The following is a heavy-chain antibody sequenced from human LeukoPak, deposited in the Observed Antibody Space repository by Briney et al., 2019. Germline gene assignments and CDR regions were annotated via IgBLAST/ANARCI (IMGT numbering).Heavy chain of an antibody. CDR2: IKQDGSEK. CDR3: ARDSGSYSPYFDY. J-gene: IGHJ4*02. V-gene: IGHV3-7*01. CDR1: GFTFSSYW. Sequence: GGSLRLSCAASGFTFSSYWMSWVRQAPGKGLEWVANIKQDGSEKYYVDSVKGRFTISRDNAKNSLYLQMNSPRAEDTAVYYCARDSGSYSPYFDYWGQGTLVTVSS. D-gene: IGHD1-26*01.